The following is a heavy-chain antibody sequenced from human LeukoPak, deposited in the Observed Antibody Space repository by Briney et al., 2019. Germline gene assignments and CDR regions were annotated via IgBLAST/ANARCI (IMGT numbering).Heavy chain of an antibody. CDR2: IYYSGST. Sequence: PSETLSLTCTVSGGSISSYYWSWIRQPPGKGLEWIGYIYYSGSTNYNPSLKSRVTISVDTSKNQFSLKLSSETAADTAVYYCARSRNYDPFDYWGQGTLVTVSS. J-gene: IGHJ4*02. CDR1: GGSISSYY. V-gene: IGHV4-59*01. D-gene: IGHD4-11*01. CDR3: ARSRNYDPFDY.